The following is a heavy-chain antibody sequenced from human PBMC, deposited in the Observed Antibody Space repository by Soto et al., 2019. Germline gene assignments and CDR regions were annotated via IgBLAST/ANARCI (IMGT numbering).Heavy chain of an antibody. J-gene: IGHJ3*02. V-gene: IGHV3-23*01. CDR2: ISASGDST. Sequence: GGSLRLSCAASGFTFSSYAMNWARQAPGKGLEWVSVISASGDSTYYADSVKGRFIISRDNSKSTLYLEMNSLRAEDTAVYYCATYYDNKWEASDIWGHGTMVTVSS. CDR3: ATYYDNKWEASDI. CDR1: GFTFSSYA. D-gene: IGHD3-22*01.